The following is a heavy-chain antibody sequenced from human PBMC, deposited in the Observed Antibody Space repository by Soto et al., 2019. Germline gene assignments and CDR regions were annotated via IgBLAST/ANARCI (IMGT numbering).Heavy chain of an antibody. CDR2: MNPNSGNT. CDR3: ARFVPPGYYDSSGYYNYYYYGMDV. J-gene: IGHJ6*02. D-gene: IGHD3-22*01. Sequence: GASVKVSCKASGCTFTSYDINWVRQATGQGLEWMGWMNPNSGNTGYAQKFQGRVTMTRNTSISTAYMELSSLRSEDTAVSYCARFVPPGYYDSSGYYNYYYYGMDVWGQGTTVTVSS. V-gene: IGHV1-8*01. CDR1: GCTFTSYD.